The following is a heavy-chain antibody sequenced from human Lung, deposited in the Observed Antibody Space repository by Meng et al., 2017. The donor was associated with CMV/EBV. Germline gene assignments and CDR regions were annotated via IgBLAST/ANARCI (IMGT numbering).Heavy chain of an antibody. CDR1: GFTFSSYS. D-gene: IGHD3-3*01. Sequence: ETLSLXCAASGFTFSSYSMNWVRQAPGKGLEWVSSISSSSSYIYYADSVKGRFTISRDNAKNSLYLQMNSLRTEDTAVYYCARDGSFWSGYYAPVAFDIWGQGTMVTVSS. CDR3: ARDGSFWSGYYAPVAFDI. J-gene: IGHJ3*02. CDR2: ISSSSSYI. V-gene: IGHV3-21*01.